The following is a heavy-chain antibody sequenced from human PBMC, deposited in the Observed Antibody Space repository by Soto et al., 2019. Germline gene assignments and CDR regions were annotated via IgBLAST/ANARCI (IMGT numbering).Heavy chain of an antibody. CDR3: EAANYDSSGFYGNR. V-gene: IGHV3-33*01. CDR1: GFTFSDYG. Sequence: QVQLVESGGGVVQPGRSLRLSFVASGFTFSDYGMNWVRQVPGKGLEWVAVIWHDGSKEYYADSVKGRFTISRHNSRKTLYLQMDNLRAEDTAVYYCEAANYDSSGFYGNRGGQGALVTVSS. CDR2: IWHDGSKE. J-gene: IGHJ4*02. D-gene: IGHD6-19*01.